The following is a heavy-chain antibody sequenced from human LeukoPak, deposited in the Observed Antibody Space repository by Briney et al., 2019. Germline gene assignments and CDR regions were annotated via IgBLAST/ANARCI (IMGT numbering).Heavy chain of an antibody. D-gene: IGHD2-21*02. Sequence: ASVNVSCKASGYTFTGYYMNWVRQAPGQGLEWMGWIHPNSAGTNYAQKFQGRVTMTRDTSINTAYMELSRLTSDDTAVYFCARAAYCGGGCFYWFDSWGQGTLVTVSS. CDR2: IHPNSAGT. CDR1: GYTFTGYY. J-gene: IGHJ5*01. CDR3: ARAAYCGGGCFYWFDS. V-gene: IGHV1-2*02.